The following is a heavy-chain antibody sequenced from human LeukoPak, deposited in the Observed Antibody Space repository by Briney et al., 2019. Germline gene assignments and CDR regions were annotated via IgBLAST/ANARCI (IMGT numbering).Heavy chain of an antibody. CDR2: INPNSGGT. V-gene: IGHV1-2*02. CDR1: GYTFTGYY. CDR3: ARGGYNWNDGDRYYYYYYMDV. Sequence: ASVKVSCKASGYTFTGYYMHWVRQAPGQGLEWMGWINPNSGGTNYAQKFQGRVTMTMDTSISTAYMELSRLRSDDTAVYYCARGGYNWNDGDRYYYYYYMDVWGKGTTVTISS. J-gene: IGHJ6*03. D-gene: IGHD1-1*01.